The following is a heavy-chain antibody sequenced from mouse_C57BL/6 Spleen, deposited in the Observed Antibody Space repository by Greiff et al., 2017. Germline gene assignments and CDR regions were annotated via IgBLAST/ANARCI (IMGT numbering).Heavy chain of an antibody. V-gene: IGHV1-15*01. CDR3: ITTVVQWYFDV. Sequence: QVQLQQSGAELVRPGASVTLSCKASGYTFTDYEMHWVKQTPVHGLEWIGAIGPETGGTAYNQKFKGKAILTADKSSSTAYMELRSLTSEDSAVYYCITTVVQWYFDVWGTGTTVTVSS. D-gene: IGHD1-1*01. J-gene: IGHJ1*03. CDR2: IGPETGGT. CDR1: GYTFTDYE.